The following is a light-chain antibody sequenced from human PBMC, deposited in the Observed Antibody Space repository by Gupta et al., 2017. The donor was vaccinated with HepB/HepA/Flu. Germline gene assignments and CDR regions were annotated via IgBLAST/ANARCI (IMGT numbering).Light chain of an antibody. Sequence: EIVMTQSPATLSVSPGERATLSCRASESVSSNLAWYQQKPGQAPSLLIYGASARATGIPARFSGSGYGTEFTLTISSRQSEDFAVYYCQQNNNWPPWTFGQGTKVEIK. CDR1: ESVSSN. J-gene: IGKJ1*01. V-gene: IGKV3-15*01. CDR3: QQNNNWPPWT. CDR2: GAS.